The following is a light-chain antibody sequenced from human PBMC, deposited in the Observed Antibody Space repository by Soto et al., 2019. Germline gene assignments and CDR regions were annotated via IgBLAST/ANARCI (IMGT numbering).Light chain of an antibody. CDR1: QILSSNY. CDR2: GAS. J-gene: IGKJ5*01. Sequence: EIVMTQSPATLSVSPGEGATLSCRASQILSSNYLAWYQQKPGQAPRLLIFGASNRATGIPARFSGSGSGTDFTLTINSLEPEDFAVYYCQQRSSWPITFGQGTRLEIK. CDR3: QQRSSWPIT. V-gene: IGKV3D-20*02.